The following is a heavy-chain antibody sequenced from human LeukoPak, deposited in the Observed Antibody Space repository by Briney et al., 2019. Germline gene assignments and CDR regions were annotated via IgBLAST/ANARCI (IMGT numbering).Heavy chain of an antibody. CDR1: GFSFRNYA. Sequence: GGSLRLSCAASGFSFRNYAISWVRQAPGKGLEWVSSISGSGGSTYSADSVKGRFTISRENSNNTLYLQMNSLRADDTAMYYCAKDSEATITPLSAFDIWGQGTMVTVSS. CDR3: AKDSEATITPLSAFDI. D-gene: IGHD4-23*01. CDR2: ISGSGGST. V-gene: IGHV3-23*01. J-gene: IGHJ3*02.